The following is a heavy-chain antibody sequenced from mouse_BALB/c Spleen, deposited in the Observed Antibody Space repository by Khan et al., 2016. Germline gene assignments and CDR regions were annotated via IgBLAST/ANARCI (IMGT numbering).Heavy chain of an antibody. V-gene: IGHV3-2*02. Sequence: EVRLEESGPGLVKPSPSLSLTCTVTGYSITSDYAWNWIRRFPGNQLEWMGYIRYSGTTTYNPTLKSQISITRDTSTNQFFLQLKSVTTEDTATYCCARGLEAMDYWGQGTPVTVSA. J-gene: IGHJ4*01. CDR1: GYSITSDYA. CDR3: ARGLEAMDY. D-gene: IGHD2-2*01. CDR2: IRYSGTT.